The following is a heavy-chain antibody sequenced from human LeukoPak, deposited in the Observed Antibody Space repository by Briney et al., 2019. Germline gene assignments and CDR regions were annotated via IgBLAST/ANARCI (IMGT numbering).Heavy chain of an antibody. V-gene: IGHV3-48*01. CDR1: GFTFNKYS. J-gene: IGHJ4*02. D-gene: IGHD6-13*01. CDR2: ISGTSRTI. CDR3: ARDPINIATAGNGFDY. Sequence: PGGSLRLSCVASGFTFNKYSMNWVRQAPGKGPQWLSYISGTSRTIYYADSVKGRFAISRDNARNSLYLQMSSLRVEDTAVYYCARDPINIATAGNGFDYWGQGTLVTVSS.